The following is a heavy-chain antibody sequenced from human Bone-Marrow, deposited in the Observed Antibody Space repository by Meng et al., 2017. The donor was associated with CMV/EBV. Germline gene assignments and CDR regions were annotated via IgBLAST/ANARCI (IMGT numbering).Heavy chain of an antibody. CDR1: GGSISSGDYY. CDR2: IYYSGST. V-gene: IGHV4-30-4*08. J-gene: IGHJ4*02. CDR3: ARVLSGYFDY. Sequence: GPGLVKPLQTLSHPCTVSGGSISSGDYYWSWIRQPPGKGLEWIGYIYYSGSTYYNPSLKSRVTGSVDTSKNQFSLKLSSVTAADTAVYYCARVLSGYFDYWGQGTLVTVSS. D-gene: IGHD2-15*01.